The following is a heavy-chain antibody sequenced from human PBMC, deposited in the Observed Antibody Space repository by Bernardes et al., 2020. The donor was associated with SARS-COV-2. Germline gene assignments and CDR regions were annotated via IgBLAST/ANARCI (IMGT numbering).Heavy chain of an antibody. CDR3: AGDSTVSWFGTDS. D-gene: IGHD3-10*01. CDR1: GYTFTGYY. Sequence: ASVKVSCKASGYTFTGYYIHWVRQAPGQGLEWIGWINPNSGGTNYAQKFQGRVTVTRDTSISTAYIELSRLRSDDTAVYYCAGDSTVSWFGTDSWGQGTLVSVSS. CDR2: INPNSGGT. V-gene: IGHV1-2*02. J-gene: IGHJ4*02.